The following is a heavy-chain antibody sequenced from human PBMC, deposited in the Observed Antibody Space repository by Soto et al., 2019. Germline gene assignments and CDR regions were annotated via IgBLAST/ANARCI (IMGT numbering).Heavy chain of an antibody. CDR2: IYTSGST. CDR1: GGSIGSYY. D-gene: IGHD2-15*01. V-gene: IGHV4-4*07. J-gene: IGHJ4*02. CDR3: ARDRDFVVVVAATPASGYYFDY. Sequence: SETLSLTCTGSGGSIGSYYWSWIRQPAGKGLEWIGRIYTSGSTNYNPSLKSRVTMSVDTSKNQFSLKLSSVTAADTAVYYCARDRDFVVVVAATPASGYYFDYWGQGTLVTVSS.